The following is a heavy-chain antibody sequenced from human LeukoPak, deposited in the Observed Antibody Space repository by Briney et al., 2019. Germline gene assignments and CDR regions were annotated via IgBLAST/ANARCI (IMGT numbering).Heavy chain of an antibody. Sequence: SQTLSLTCAVSGGPISSGDYSWSWIRQPPGKGLEWIGYIYYSGSSYNSPSLQSRVTISVDKSKNQFSLKLTSVTAADTAVYYCAVLEGYYSGSGNYSWGQGTLVTVSS. CDR2: IYYSGSS. J-gene: IGHJ4*02. CDR1: GGPISSGDYS. V-gene: IGHV4-30-2*01. D-gene: IGHD3-10*01. CDR3: AVLEGYYSGSGNYS.